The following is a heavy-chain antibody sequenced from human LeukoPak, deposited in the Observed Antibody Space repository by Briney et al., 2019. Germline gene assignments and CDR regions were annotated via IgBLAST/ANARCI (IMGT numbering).Heavy chain of an antibody. Sequence: ASVKVSCKASGYTFTSYGISWVRQAPGQGLEWMGWISAYNGNTNYAQKFQGRVTMTRDTSISTAYMELSRLRSDDTAVYYCARWGPSPGVPAAMGLFDYWGQGTLVTVSS. J-gene: IGHJ4*02. D-gene: IGHD2-2*01. V-gene: IGHV1-18*01. CDR2: ISAYNGNT. CDR1: GYTFTSYG. CDR3: ARWGPSPGVPAAMGLFDY.